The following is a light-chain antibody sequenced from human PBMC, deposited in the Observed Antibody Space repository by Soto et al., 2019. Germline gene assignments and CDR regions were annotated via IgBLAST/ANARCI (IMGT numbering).Light chain of an antibody. Sequence: GMYQSLATLSVSKEERATLTCRASQSVSSSLAWYQQKPGQAPRLLIYGASTRATGIPARFSGSGSGPEFTLTISSLQPDDFATYYCQQYNSYAWRFGQGAKVDIK. CDR3: QQYNSYAWR. V-gene: IGKV3-15*01. J-gene: IGKJ1*01. CDR1: QSVSSS. CDR2: GAS.